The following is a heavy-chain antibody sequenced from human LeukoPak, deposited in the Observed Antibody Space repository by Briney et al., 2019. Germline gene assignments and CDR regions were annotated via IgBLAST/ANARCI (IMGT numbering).Heavy chain of an antibody. V-gene: IGHV3-74*01. CDR3: VRERIYYSDLAYKERENFDP. CDR2: ITKDGSTA. CDR1: GFTFTLYW. J-gene: IGHJ5*02. D-gene: IGHD1-26*01. Sequence: PGGSLRLSCAASGFTFTLYWMHSVRPSPGKGLMWVSRITKDGSTADYADSVRGRFTMSRDNAKGKVFLEMRGLTVEDTAIYFCVRERIYYSDLAYKERENFDPWGRGTLVTVSS.